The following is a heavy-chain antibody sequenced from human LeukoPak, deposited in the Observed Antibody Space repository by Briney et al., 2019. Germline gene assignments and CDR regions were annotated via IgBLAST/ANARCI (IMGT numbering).Heavy chain of an antibody. J-gene: IGHJ4*02. D-gene: IGHD6-13*01. CDR1: GFTFSSTS. V-gene: IGHV3-23*01. CDR3: AKQSAGSAAWYSLHYDF. Sequence: GGSLRLSCAASGFTFSSTSMSWVRQAPGRGLEWVSSVDGGGGGTYYADSVKGRFTISRDNSKDTLYLQMNGLRAEDTAVYFCAKQSAGSAAWYSLHYDFWGQGTLVTVSS. CDR2: VDGGGGGT.